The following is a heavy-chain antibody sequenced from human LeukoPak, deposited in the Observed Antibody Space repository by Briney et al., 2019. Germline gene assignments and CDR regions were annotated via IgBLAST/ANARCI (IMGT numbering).Heavy chain of an antibody. CDR3: ARGHNYYDSSGFKLNPDY. CDR2: IYHSGST. D-gene: IGHD3-22*01. CDR1: CYSISSGYY. J-gene: IGHJ4*02. V-gene: IGHV4-38-2*02. Sequence: PSETLSLTCTVSCYSISSGYYWGWIRQPPGKGLEWIGSIYHSGSTYYNPSLKSRVTISVDTSKNQFSLKLSSVTAADTAVYYCARGHNYYDSSGFKLNPDYWGQGTLVTVSS.